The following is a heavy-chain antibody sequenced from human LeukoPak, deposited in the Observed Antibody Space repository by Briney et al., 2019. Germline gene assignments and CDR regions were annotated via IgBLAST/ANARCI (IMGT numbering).Heavy chain of an antibody. CDR3: ARNLFYRDYYDSSGYYD. Sequence: SQTLSLTCTVSGGSISSGGYYWSWIRQHPGKGLEWIGYIYYSGSTYYNPSLKSRVTISVDTSKNQFSLKLSSVTAADTAVYYCARNLFYRDYYDSSGYYDWGQGTLVTVSS. D-gene: IGHD3-22*01. J-gene: IGHJ4*02. V-gene: IGHV4-31*03. CDR2: IYYSGST. CDR1: GGSISSGGYY.